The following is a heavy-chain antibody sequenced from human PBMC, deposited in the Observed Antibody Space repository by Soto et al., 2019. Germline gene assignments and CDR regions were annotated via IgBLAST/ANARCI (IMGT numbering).Heavy chain of an antibody. Sequence: QITLKESGPTLVKPTQTLTLTCTFSGFSLSTSGVGVGWIRQPPGKALEWLALIYWDDDKRYSPSLKSRLTITKDTSKNQVGLTMTNMHPVDTATYCCAHTPALGTEEPLCGGDCPATFDYWGQGTLVTVSS. CDR2: IYWDDDK. D-gene: IGHD2-21*02. CDR1: GFSLSTSGVG. V-gene: IGHV2-5*02. J-gene: IGHJ4*02. CDR3: AHTPALGTEEPLCGGDCPATFDY.